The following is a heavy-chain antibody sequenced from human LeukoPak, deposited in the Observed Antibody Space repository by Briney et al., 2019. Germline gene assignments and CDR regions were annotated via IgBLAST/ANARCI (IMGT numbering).Heavy chain of an antibody. CDR1: GFTFSNYG. V-gene: IGHV3-30*03. D-gene: IGHD3-22*01. CDR2: ISYDGSNK. CDR3: ARYFYDSSGYPYYFDY. J-gene: IGHJ4*02. Sequence: GGSLRLSCAASGFTFSNYGMHWVRQAPGKGLEWVAIISYDGSNKYYADSVKGRFTVSRDNSKNTLYLQMNSLRAEDTAVYYCARYFYDSSGYPYYFDYWGQGTLVTVSS.